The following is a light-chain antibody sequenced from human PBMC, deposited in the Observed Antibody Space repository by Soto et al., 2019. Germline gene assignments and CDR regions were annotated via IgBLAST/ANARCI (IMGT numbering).Light chain of an antibody. CDR2: SNN. V-gene: IGLV1-44*01. CDR1: SCNIGSNT. CDR3: AAWDDSLNGHYV. J-gene: IGLJ1*01. Sequence: QSVLTQPPSASGTPGQRVTISCSGSSCNIGSNTVNWYQQLPGPAPKLLIYSNNQRPSGVPDRFSGSKSGTSASLAISGLQSEDEADYYCAAWDDSLNGHYVFGTGTKVTVL.